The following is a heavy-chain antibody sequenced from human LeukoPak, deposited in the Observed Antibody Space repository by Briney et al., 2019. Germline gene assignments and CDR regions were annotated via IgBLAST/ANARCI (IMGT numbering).Heavy chain of an antibody. CDR3: TRGDRHGDYPKYYFDY. V-gene: IGHV3-49*04. Sequence: PGRSLRLSCTASGFTFGDYAMSWVRQAPGKGLEWVGFIRSKAYGGTTEYAASVKGRFTISRDDSKSIAYLQMNSLKTEDTAVYYCTRGDRHGDYPKYYFDYWGQGTLVTVSS. J-gene: IGHJ4*02. CDR1: GFTFGDYA. D-gene: IGHD4-17*01. CDR2: IRSKAYGGTT.